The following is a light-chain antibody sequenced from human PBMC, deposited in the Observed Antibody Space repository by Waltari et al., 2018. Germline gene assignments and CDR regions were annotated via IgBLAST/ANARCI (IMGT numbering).Light chain of an antibody. J-gene: IGLJ2*01. V-gene: IGLV2-14*01. CDR1: GRDVGGYYY. CDR2: DVY. CDR3: SSYTSSGVV. Sequence: QSGLTQPHSLSGSPGQAIIIPCTGTGRDVGGYYYVSWYQQYPGKAPRLIIYDVYNRPSGVSNRFSGSKSENTASLTISGLQAEDESVYYCSSYTSSGVVFGGGTKLTVL.